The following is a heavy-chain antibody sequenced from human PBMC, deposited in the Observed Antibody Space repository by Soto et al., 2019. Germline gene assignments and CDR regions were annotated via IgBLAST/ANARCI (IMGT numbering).Heavy chain of an antibody. V-gene: IGHV3-33*01. J-gene: IGHJ4*02. Sequence: GGSLRLSCAASGFTFSDYGMHWVRQAPGKGLEWVAVIWFDEINKYYAESVKGRFTISRDNSKNTLYLQMNSLRAEDTAMYYCARYWGHDFWSGPSDCWGQGTLVTVSS. CDR3: ARYWGHDFWSGPSDC. D-gene: IGHD3-3*01. CDR1: GFTFSDYG. CDR2: IWFDEINK.